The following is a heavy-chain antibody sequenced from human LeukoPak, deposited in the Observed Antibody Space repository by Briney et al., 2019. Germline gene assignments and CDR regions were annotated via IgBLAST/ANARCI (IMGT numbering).Heavy chain of an antibody. D-gene: IGHD5-12*01. V-gene: IGHV3-74*01. CDR3: ARAPQIGFSGFDKNY. CDR1: GFTLSDYW. Sequence: PGGSLRLSCAASGFTLSDYWMHWARQAPGKGLVWVSRINSDGSRIIYADSVKGRFTISRDNAKNTVYLQMNSLRADDTAVYFCARAPQIGFSGFDKNYWGQGTLVTVSS. CDR2: INSDGSRI. J-gene: IGHJ4*02.